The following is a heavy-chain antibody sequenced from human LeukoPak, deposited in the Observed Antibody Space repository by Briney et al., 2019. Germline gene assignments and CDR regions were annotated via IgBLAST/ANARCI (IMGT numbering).Heavy chain of an antibody. CDR3: AGYDFWSGYFNY. CDR2: IYTSGST. CDR1: GGSISSGSYY. V-gene: IGHV4-61*02. J-gene: IGHJ4*02. Sequence: PSQTLSLTCTVSGGSISSGSYYWSWIRQPAGKGLEWIGRIYTSGSTNYNPSLKSRVTISVDTSKNQFSLKLSSVTAADTAVYYCAGYDFWSGYFNYWGQRTLVTVFS. D-gene: IGHD3-3*01.